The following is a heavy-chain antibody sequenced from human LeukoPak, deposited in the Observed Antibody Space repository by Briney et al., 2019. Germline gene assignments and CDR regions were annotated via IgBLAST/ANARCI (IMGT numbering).Heavy chain of an antibody. V-gene: IGHV4-59*08. J-gene: IGHJ4*02. CDR1: GGSISSDY. D-gene: IGHD5-18*01. Sequence: SETLSLTCTVSGGSISSDYWSWIRQPPGKGLEWIGYIHYSGITNYNPSLKSRVTISVDTSKNQFSLKLSSVTAADTAVYYCTRGYRHGEGFWGQGTLVTVSP. CDR2: IHYSGIT. CDR3: TRGYRHGEGF.